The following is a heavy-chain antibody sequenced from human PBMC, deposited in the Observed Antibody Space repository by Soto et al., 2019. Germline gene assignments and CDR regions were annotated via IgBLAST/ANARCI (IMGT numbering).Heavy chain of an antibody. CDR2: ISSTTNYI. Sequence: GGALRLSCAASGFTFTRYSMNWVRQAPGKGLEWVSSISSTTNYIYYGDSMKGRFTISRDNAKNSLYLEMNSLRAEDTAVYYCARESEDLTSNFDYWGQGTVVTV. CDR1: GFTFTRYS. CDR3: ARESEDLTSNFDY. V-gene: IGHV3-21*06. J-gene: IGHJ4*02.